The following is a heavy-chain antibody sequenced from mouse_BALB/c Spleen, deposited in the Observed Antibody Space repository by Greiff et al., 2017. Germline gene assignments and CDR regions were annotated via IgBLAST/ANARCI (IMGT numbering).Heavy chain of an antibody. V-gene: IGHV5-6-5*01. J-gene: IGHJ4*01. D-gene: IGHD1-2*01. CDR3: ARGPTAPFYAMDY. Sequence: EVQLVESGGGLVKPGGSLKLSCAASGFTFSSYAMSWVRQTPEKRLEWVASISSGGSTYYPDSVKGRFTISRDNARNILYLQMSSLRSEDTAMYYCARGPTAPFYAMDYWGQGTSVTVSS. CDR2: ISSGGST. CDR1: GFTFSSYA.